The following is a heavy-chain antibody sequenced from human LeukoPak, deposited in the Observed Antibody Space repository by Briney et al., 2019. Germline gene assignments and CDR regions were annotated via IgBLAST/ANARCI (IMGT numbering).Heavy chain of an antibody. V-gene: IGHV3-74*01. CDR1: GFTFSSYW. CDR3: AKNFQFFYMDV. J-gene: IGHJ6*03. Sequence: GGSLRLSCAASGFTFSSYWMHWVRQAPGKGLVWVSRINNDGSSTSYADSAKGRFTISRDNSKNTGYLQMNSLRAEDTAVYYCAKNFQFFYMDVWGKGTTVTVSS. CDR2: INNDGSST.